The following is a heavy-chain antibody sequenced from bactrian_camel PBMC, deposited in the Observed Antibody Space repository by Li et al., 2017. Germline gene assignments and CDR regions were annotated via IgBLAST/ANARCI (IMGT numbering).Heavy chain of an antibody. CDR1: SFTFSSYY. J-gene: IGHJ6*01. D-gene: IGHD1*01. V-gene: IGHV3-2*01. CDR3: AAEGSGRARRIGGLWIPVGF. Sequence: VQLVESGGNLVQPGGSLRLSCVISSFTFSSYYMSWVRQAPGKGLEWVSSINGNSRNTHYADSVKGRFTISRDNAKNTTYLQMNSLKPEDTATYYCAAEGSGRARRIGGLWIPVGFWGQGTQVTVS. CDR2: INGNSRNT.